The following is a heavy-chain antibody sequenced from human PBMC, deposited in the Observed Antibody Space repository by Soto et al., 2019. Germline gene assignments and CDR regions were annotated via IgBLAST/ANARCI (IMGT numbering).Heavy chain of an antibody. V-gene: IGHV1-69*12. CDR3: AREAENDSSGYYSGIGYFDY. Sequence: QVQLVQSGAEVKKPGSSVKVSCKASGGTFSSYAISWVRQAPGQGLEWMGGIIPIFGTANYAQKFQGRVTITADESTSTAYMELSSLRSEDTAVYYCAREAENDSSGYYSGIGYFDYWGQGTLVTVSS. CDR2: IIPIFGTA. CDR1: GGTFSSYA. D-gene: IGHD3-22*01. J-gene: IGHJ4*02.